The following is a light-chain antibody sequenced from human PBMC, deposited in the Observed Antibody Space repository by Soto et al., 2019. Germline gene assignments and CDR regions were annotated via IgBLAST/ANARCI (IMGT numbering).Light chain of an antibody. CDR3: QQHNNWPT. CDR2: GAS. V-gene: IGKV3-11*01. Sequence: ETVLTQSPGTLSLSPGERASLSCRASESVRTSVAWYQQKPGQAPSLLIYGASKRATGIPARFSGSGSGTDFTLTISSLEPEDFAVYLCQQHNNWPTFGQGTRLEI. J-gene: IGKJ5*01. CDR1: ESVRTS.